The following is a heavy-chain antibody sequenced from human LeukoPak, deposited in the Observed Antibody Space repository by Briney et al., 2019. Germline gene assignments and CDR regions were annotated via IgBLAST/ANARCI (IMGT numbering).Heavy chain of an antibody. V-gene: IGHV3-74*01. J-gene: IGHJ4*02. CDR3: ARGGVYGSIDY. CDR2: IHSDGTTT. Sequence: PGGSLRLSCAASGFTFSSYWMHWVRQAPGKGLVWVSHIHSDGTTTSYAESVKGRFTISRDKAKNTLFLQMDSLRAEDTAVYYCARGGVYGSIDYWGQGTLVTVSS. CDR1: GFTFSSYW. D-gene: IGHD2-8*01.